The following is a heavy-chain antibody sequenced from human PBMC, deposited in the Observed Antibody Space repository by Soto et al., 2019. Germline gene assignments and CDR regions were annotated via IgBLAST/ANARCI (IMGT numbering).Heavy chain of an antibody. CDR1: GGSISSYY. D-gene: IGHD5-18*01. V-gene: IGHV4-59*01. Sequence: PSETLSLTCTVSGGSISSYYWSWIRQPPGKGLEWIGYIYYSGSTNYNPSLKSRVTISVDTSKNQFSLKLSSVTAADTAVYYCARDLEDSYGSNWFAPWAQGTPVPVS. J-gene: IGHJ5*02. CDR2: IYYSGST. CDR3: ARDLEDSYGSNWFAP.